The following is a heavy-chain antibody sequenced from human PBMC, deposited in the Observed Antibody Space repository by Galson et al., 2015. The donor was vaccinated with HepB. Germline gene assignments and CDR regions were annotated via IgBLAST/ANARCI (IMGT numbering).Heavy chain of an antibody. J-gene: IGHJ6*02. D-gene: IGHD3-10*01. CDR3: ARDRSGSYYSRHYYYYGMDV. Sequence: SLRLSCAASGFTFSSYAMHWVRQAPGKGLEWVAVISYDGSNKYYADSVKGRFTISRDNSKNTLYLQMNSLRAEDTAVYYCARDRSGSYYSRHYYYYGMDVWGQGTTVTVSS. CDR1: GFTFSSYA. CDR2: ISYDGSNK. V-gene: IGHV3-30*04.